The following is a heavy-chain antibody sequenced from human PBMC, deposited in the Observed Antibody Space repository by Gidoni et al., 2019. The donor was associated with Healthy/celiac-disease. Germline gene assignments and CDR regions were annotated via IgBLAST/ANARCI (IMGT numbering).Heavy chain of an antibody. CDR1: GFTFDDYA. V-gene: IGHV3-9*01. J-gene: IGHJ3*02. Sequence: EVQLVESGGGLVQPGRSLRLSCSASGFTFDDYAMHWVRQAPGKGLEWVSGISWNSGSIGYADSVKGRFTISRDNAKNSLYLQMNSLRAEDTALYYCAKDAYSSGWSSDAFDIWGQGTMVTVSS. D-gene: IGHD6-19*01. CDR2: ISWNSGSI. CDR3: AKDAYSSGWSSDAFDI.